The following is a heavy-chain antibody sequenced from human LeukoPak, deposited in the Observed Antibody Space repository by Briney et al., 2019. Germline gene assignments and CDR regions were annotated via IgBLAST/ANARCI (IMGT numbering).Heavy chain of an antibody. CDR2: INHSGST. CDR3: ARGILFVRYKNYYRSGTTQGYWFDP. CDR1: GGSFSGYC. V-gene: IGHV4-34*01. Sequence: SETLSLTCAVYGGSFSGYCWSWIRQPPGKGLEWIGEINHSGSTNYNPSLKSRVTISVDTSKNQFSLKLSSVTAADTAVYYCARGILFVRYKNYYRSGTTQGYWFDPWGQGTLVTVSS. D-gene: IGHD3-10*01. J-gene: IGHJ5*02.